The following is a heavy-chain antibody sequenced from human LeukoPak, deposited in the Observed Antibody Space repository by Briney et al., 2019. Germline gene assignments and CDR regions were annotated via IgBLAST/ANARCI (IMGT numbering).Heavy chain of an antibody. J-gene: IGHJ4*02. CDR1: GYTFTNYG. D-gene: IGHD6-13*01. CDR2: ISTYNGNT. Sequence: ASVKVSCKASGYTFTNYGISWVRLAPGQGLEWMGWISTYNGNTNYAQKLQGRVTVTTDTSTNTAYMELRSLRSDDTAVYYCARGEHGTTWYVDHWGQGTLVTVSS. CDR3: ARGEHGTTWYVDH. V-gene: IGHV1-18*01.